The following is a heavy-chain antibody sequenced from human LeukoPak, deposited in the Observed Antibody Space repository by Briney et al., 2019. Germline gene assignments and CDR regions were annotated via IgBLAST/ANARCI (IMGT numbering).Heavy chain of an antibody. CDR1: GFTFSTYT. Sequence: GGSLRLSCVPPGFTFSTYTMNWVRQAPGKGLEWVSSISSTGTYIYYADSVKGRFTISRDNAKNSLYLQMNSLRAGDTAVYYCARDYDSSGYITFDYWGQGVLVTVSS. J-gene: IGHJ4*02. D-gene: IGHD3-22*01. CDR3: ARDYDSSGYITFDY. CDR2: ISSTGTYI. V-gene: IGHV3-21*01.